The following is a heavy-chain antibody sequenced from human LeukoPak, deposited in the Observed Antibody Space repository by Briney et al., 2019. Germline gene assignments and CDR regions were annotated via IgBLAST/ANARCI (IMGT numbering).Heavy chain of an antibody. V-gene: IGHV4-39*01. D-gene: IGHD6-19*01. Sequence: PSETLSLTCTVSGGSISSTTYCWGWICQPPGKGLEWIGTIYYSGITYCNPSLKSRVTVSADTSKNQFSLKVNSVTAADTAVYYCARQPTGAWQWTFDNWGQGTLVTVSS. J-gene: IGHJ4*02. CDR3: ARQPTGAWQWTFDN. CDR2: IYYSGIT. CDR1: GGSISSTTYC.